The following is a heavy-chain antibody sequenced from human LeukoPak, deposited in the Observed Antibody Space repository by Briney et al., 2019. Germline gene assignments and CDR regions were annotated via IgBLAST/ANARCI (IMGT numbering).Heavy chain of an antibody. Sequence: GGSLRLSCTVSGFTVSNNYMSWVRQAPGKGLEWVPIIYSGGTIYYADSVKGRFTISRHTSENTLYLQMNSLRTEDTAVYYCARGLQQQLGWFDPWGQGTLVTVSS. D-gene: IGHD6-13*01. CDR2: IYSGGTI. CDR1: GFTVSNNY. CDR3: ARGLQQQLGWFDP. J-gene: IGHJ5*02. V-gene: IGHV3-53*04.